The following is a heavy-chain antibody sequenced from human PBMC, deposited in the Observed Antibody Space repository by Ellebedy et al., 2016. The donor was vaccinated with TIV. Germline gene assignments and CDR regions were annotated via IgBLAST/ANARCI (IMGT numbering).Heavy chain of an antibody. CDR3: AKIEGFGEFDP. CDR2: IRYDGSNK. V-gene: IGHV3-30*02. Sequence: PGGSLRLSCAASGFTFSNYGMHWVCQAPGKGLEWVALIRYDGSNKKYADSVKGRFTISRDNSKNTLFLQMNSLRADDTAVYYCAKIEGFGEFDPWGQGTLVTVSS. D-gene: IGHD3-10*01. J-gene: IGHJ5*02. CDR1: GFTFSNYG.